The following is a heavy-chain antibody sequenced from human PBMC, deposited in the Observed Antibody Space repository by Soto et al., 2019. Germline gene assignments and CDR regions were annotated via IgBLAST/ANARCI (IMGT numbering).Heavy chain of an antibody. V-gene: IGHV1-46*01. CDR1: GYTFTSYY. D-gene: IGHD6-13*01. CDR2: INPSGGST. CDR3: ARTGKQMVPYNWFDP. J-gene: IGHJ5*02. Sequence: ASVKVSCKAPGYTFTSYYMHWVRQAPGQGLEWMGIINPSGGSTSYAQKFQGRVTMTRDTSTSTVYMELSSLRSEDTAVYYCARTGKQMVPYNWFDPWGQGNLVTVSS.